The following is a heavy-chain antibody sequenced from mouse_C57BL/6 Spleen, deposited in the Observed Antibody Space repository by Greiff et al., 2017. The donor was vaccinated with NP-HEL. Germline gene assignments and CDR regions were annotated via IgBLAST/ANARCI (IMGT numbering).Heavy chain of an antibody. V-gene: IGHV1-42*01. CDR2: INPSTGGT. J-gene: IGHJ2*01. CDR3: APIYYDYDGVFDY. Sequence: EVKLVESGPELVKPGASVKISCKASGYSFTGYYMNWVKQSPEKSLEWIGEINPSTGGTTYNQKFKAKATLTVDKSSSTAYMQLKSLTSEDSAVYYCAPIYYDYDGVFDYWGQGTTLTVSS. CDR1: GYSFTGYY. D-gene: IGHD2-4*01.